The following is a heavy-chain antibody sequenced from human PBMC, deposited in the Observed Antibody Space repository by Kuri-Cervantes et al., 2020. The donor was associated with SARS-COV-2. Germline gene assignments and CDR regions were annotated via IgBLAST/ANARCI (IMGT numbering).Heavy chain of an antibody. J-gene: IGHJ2*01. CDR1: GFTFSSYE. D-gene: IGHD3-3*01. CDR3: ARDGQNDFWSGYQDWYFDL. CDR2: ISSSGSTI. Sequence: GGSLRLSCAASGFTFSSYEMNWVRQALGKGLEWVSCISSSGSTIYYADSVKGRFTISRDNAKNSLYLQMNSLRDEDTAVYYCARDGQNDFWSGYQDWYFDLWGRGTLVTVSS. V-gene: IGHV3-48*03.